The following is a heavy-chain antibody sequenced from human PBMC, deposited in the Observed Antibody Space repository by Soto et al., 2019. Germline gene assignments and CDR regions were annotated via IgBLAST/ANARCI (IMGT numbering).Heavy chain of an antibody. Sequence: EVQLLESGGGLAQPGGSLRLSCAASGFTFSSYEMNWVRQAPGKGLEWVSYISSSGSTIYYADSVKGRFTISRDNARSSLYLQMNSLRAEDTAVYYCARDDYGDYANWFDPWGQGTLVTVSS. D-gene: IGHD4-17*01. CDR2: ISSSGSTI. J-gene: IGHJ5*02. CDR3: ARDDYGDYANWFDP. CDR1: GFTFSSYE. V-gene: IGHV3-48*03.